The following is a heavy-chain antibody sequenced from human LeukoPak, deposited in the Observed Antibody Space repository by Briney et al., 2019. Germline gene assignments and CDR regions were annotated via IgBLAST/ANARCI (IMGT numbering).Heavy chain of an antibody. CDR1: GGSISSGGYY. J-gene: IGHJ1*01. Sequence: PSETLSLTCTVSGGSISSGGYYWSWIRQHPGKGLEWIGYIYYSGSTYYNPSLKSRVTISVDTSKNQFSLKLSSVTAADTAVYYCARDSPDYDSSGRNFQHWGQGTLVTVSS. CDR3: ARDSPDYDSSGRNFQH. V-gene: IGHV4-31*03. CDR2: IYYSGST. D-gene: IGHD3-22*01.